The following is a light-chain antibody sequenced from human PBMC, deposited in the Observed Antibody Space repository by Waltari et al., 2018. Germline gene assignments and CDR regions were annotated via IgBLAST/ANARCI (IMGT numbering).Light chain of an antibody. CDR1: QSVSSN. CDR2: GAS. CDR3: QQYNNWRT. Sequence: EIVMTQSPATLSVSPGERATLPCRASQSVSSNLAWYQQKTGQAPRLLIYGASTRATGIPARFSGSGSGTEFTLTISSLQSEDFAVYYCQQYNNWRTFGQGTKVEIK. V-gene: IGKV3-15*01. J-gene: IGKJ1*01.